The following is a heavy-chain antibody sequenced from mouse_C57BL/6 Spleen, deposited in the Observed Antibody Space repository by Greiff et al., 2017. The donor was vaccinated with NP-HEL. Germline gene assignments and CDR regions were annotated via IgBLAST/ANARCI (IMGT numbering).Heavy chain of an antibody. Sequence: EVQRVESGGGLVKPGGSLKLSCAASGFTFSSYAMSWVRQTPEKRLEWVATISDGGSYTYYPDNVKGRFTISRDNAKNNLYLQMSHLKSEDTAMYYCAGVLITTGVAHWYFDVWGTGTTVTVSS. D-gene: IGHD1-1*01. CDR2: ISDGGSYT. CDR1: GFTFSSYA. V-gene: IGHV5-4*01. CDR3: AGVLITTGVAHWYFDV. J-gene: IGHJ1*03.